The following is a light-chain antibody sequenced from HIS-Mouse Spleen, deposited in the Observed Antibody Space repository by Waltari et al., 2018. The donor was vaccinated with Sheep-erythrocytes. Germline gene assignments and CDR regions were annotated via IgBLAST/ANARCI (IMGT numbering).Light chain of an antibody. CDR3: QQRSNWPPIT. CDR1: QCISGW. CDR2: AAS. Sequence: DIQMTQSPSSVSASVGDRVTITCRASQCISGWLAWYQQKPGNAPKLLIFAASSLQSGVPSRFSGSGSGKDSTLTISSLEPEDFAVYYCQQRSNWPPITFGQGTRLEIK. V-gene: IGKV1-12*01. J-gene: IGKJ5*01.